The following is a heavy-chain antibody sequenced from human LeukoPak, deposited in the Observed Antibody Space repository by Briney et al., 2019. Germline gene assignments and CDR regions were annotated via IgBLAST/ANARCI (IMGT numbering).Heavy chain of an antibody. CDR3: AREPSGNFGQLVSSAEYFQH. CDR2: ISFDGDNE. Sequence: PGGSLRLSCATSGFTFSNYAIHWVRQAPGKGLEWVADISFDGDNEYYADSVRGRFMIARDNSKNTVYLQMNSLTIEDTAVYYCAREPSGNFGQLVSSAEYFQHWGRGTRVTVSS. V-gene: IGHV3-30-3*01. CDR1: GFTFSNYA. D-gene: IGHD5/OR15-5a*01. J-gene: IGHJ1*01.